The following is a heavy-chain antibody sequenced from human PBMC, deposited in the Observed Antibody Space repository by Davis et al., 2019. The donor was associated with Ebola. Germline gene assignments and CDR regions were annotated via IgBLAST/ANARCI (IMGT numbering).Heavy chain of an antibody. CDR3: ATGREYSYGLDY. CDR2: INPGKENT. D-gene: IGHD5-18*01. Sequence: ASVKVSCKASGYSFSTFTTYAIHWVRQAPGQGLEWIGWINPGKENTKYSQKFQGRVTITRDTSASTAYMELSSLRSEDTAVYFCATGREYSYGLDYWGQGSLVTVSS. CDR1: GYSFSTFTTYA. V-gene: IGHV1-3*01. J-gene: IGHJ4*02.